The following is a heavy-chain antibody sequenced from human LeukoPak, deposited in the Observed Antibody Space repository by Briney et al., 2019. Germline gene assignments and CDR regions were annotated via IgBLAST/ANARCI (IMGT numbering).Heavy chain of an antibody. CDR3: ARDLGYSYGTPYFYYGMDV. D-gene: IGHD5-18*01. Sequence: QSGRSLRLSCAASGFTFSSYAMHWVRQAPGKGLEWVAVISHDGSNKYYADFVKGRFTISRDNSKNTLDLQMNSLRAEDTAVYYCARDLGYSYGTPYFYYGMDVWGEGTTVTVSS. CDR1: GFTFSSYA. V-gene: IGHV3-30*04. J-gene: IGHJ6*04. CDR2: ISHDGSNK.